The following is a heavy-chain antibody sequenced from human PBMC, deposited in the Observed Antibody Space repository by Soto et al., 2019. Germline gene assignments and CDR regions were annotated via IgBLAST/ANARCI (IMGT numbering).Heavy chain of an antibody. V-gene: IGHV3-30*18. J-gene: IGHJ3*02. CDR2: ISYDGSNK. CDR1: GFTFSSYG. D-gene: IGHD6-13*01. Sequence: RLSCAASGFTFSSYGMHWVRQAPGKGLEWVAVISYDGSNKYYADSVKGRFTISRDNSKNTLYLQMNSLRAEDTAVYYCAKDSSSWFDAFDIWGQGTMVTVSS. CDR3: AKDSSSWFDAFDI.